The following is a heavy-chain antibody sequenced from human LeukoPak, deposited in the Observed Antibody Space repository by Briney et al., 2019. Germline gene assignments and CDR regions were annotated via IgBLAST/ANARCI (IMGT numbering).Heavy chain of an antibody. CDR2: IDGSGTNT. J-gene: IGHJ4*02. V-gene: IGHV3-23*01. Sequence: GGSLRLSCAGSGFTFSTYGMSWVRQAPGKGLEWVSAIDGSGTNTLYADSVKGRFTISRDNFKNTAYLQMSSLRAADTAIYYYAKRSARPKPFDCWAQGTLVTVSS. D-gene: IGHD6-25*01. CDR3: AKRSARPKPFDC. CDR1: GFTFSTYG.